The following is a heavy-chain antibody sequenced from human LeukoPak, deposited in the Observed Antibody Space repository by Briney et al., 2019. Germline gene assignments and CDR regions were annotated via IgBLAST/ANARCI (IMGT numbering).Heavy chain of an antibody. V-gene: IGHV4-4*09. J-gene: IGHJ5*02. Sequence: SKTLSLTCTVSGGSISSYYWSWIRQPPGKGLEWIGYIYTSGSTNYNPSLKSRVTISVDTSKNQFSLKLSSVTAADTAVYYCARHTYCSSTSCYTRWFDPWGQGTLVTVSS. CDR3: ARHTYCSSTSCYTRWFDP. CDR2: IYTSGST. CDR1: GGSISSYY. D-gene: IGHD2-2*02.